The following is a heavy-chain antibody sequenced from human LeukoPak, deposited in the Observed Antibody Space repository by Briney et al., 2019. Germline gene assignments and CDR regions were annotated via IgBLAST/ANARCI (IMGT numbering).Heavy chain of an antibody. V-gene: IGHV3-30*03. Sequence: GGSLRLSCVASGFAFTGHSMHWVRQAPGKGLEWVAVVANDEKTTFYADSLKGRFTVSRDNSKNTVYPQMNSLRAEDTAVYYCARESGYDFDYWGQGTLVTVSS. CDR3: ARESGYDFDY. CDR2: VANDEKTT. J-gene: IGHJ4*02. CDR1: GFAFTGHS. D-gene: IGHD5-12*01.